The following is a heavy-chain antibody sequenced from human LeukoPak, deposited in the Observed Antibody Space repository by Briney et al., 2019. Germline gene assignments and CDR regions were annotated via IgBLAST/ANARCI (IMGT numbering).Heavy chain of an antibody. D-gene: IGHD5-12*01. Sequence: SVKVSCKASGGTFSSYAISWVRQAPGQGLEWMGGLIPIFGTENYAQKFQGRVTITADESTSTAYMELSSLRSEDTAVYYCARAPSGGEYSGYAKFDYWGQGTLVTVSS. J-gene: IGHJ4*02. CDR3: ARAPSGGEYSGYAKFDY. CDR2: LIPIFGTE. V-gene: IGHV1-69*01. CDR1: GGTFSSYA.